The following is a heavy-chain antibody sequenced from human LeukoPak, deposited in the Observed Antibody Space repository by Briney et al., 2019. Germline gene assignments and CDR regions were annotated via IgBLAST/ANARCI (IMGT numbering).Heavy chain of an antibody. CDR2: FNPEDGET. Sequence: ASVKVSCKVSGYIFTELSMHWVRQAPGQGLEWMGGFNPEDGETFYAQKFQGRVNMTEDTSTDTAYMELSSPSYDDTAVYYCATDGAGDYLNHWGQGTLVTVSS. D-gene: IGHD4-17*01. CDR1: GYIFTELS. J-gene: IGHJ4*02. V-gene: IGHV1-24*01. CDR3: ATDGAGDYLNH.